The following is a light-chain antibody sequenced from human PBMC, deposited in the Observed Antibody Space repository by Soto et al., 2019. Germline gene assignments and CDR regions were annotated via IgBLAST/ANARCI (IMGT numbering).Light chain of an antibody. V-gene: IGLV4-69*01. CDR3: QTGGTGIR. J-gene: IGLJ2*01. Sequence: QPVLTQSPSASASLGASVKLTCTLSSGHSSYAIAWHQQQPEKGPRYLMKLNSDGSHSKGDGIPDRFSGSSSGAERYLTSSSLQSEDEADYYCQTGGTGIRFGGGTKLTVL. CDR2: LNSDGSH. CDR1: SGHSSYA.